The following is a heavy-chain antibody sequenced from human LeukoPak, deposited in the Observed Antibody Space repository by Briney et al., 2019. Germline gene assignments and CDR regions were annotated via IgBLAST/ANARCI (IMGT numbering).Heavy chain of an antibody. V-gene: IGHV4-38-2*01. CDR3: AREIWVSYL. CDR1: GYSISSGYY. CDR2: IHHSGNT. Sequence: SETLSLTCGVSGYSISSGYYWGWIRQPPGKGLEWIGNIHHSGNTYYNSSLKSRVTMSVDTSKNQFSLQLSSVTAADTAVYYCAREIWVSYLWGQGTLVIVSS. J-gene: IGHJ4*02. D-gene: IGHD3-16*01.